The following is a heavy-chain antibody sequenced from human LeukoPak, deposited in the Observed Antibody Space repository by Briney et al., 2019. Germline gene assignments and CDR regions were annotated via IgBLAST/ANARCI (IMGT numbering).Heavy chain of an antibody. CDR2: IYHSGST. J-gene: IGHJ5*02. CDR1: GGSISSSNW. D-gene: IGHD3-10*01. CDR3: AARYGSGSYYRNWFDP. V-gene: IGHV4-4*02. Sequence: SETLSLTCAVSGGSISSSNWWSWVRQPPGKGLEWFGEIYHSGSTNYNPSLKSRVTISVDKSKNQFSLKLSSVTAPDTAVYYCAARYGSGSYYRNWFDPWGQGTLVTVSS.